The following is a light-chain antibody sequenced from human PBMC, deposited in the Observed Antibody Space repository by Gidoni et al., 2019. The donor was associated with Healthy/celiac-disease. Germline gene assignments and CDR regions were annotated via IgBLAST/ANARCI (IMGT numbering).Light chain of an antibody. CDR2: GAS. V-gene: IGKV3-20*01. CDR3: QQYGSSPRT. J-gene: IGKJ2*01. Sequence: EIVLTQYPGTLSLSPGERATLSCRASQSVSSSYLAWYQQKPGQAPRLLSYGASSRATGIPDRFSGSGSGTDFTLTISRLEPEDCAVYYCQQYGSSPRTFGQGTKLEIK. CDR1: QSVSSSY.